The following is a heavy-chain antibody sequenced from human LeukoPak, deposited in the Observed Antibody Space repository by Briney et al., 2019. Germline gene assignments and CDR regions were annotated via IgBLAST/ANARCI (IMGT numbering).Heavy chain of an antibody. J-gene: IGHJ5*02. D-gene: IGHD3-10*01. Sequence: SETLSLTCAVYGGSFGGYYWSWIRQPPGKALEWIGEINHSGSTNYNPSLKSRVTISVDTSKNQFSLKLSSVTAADTAVYYCARGRLLWFGELLYGRTFWFDPWGQGTLVTVSS. V-gene: IGHV4-34*01. CDR3: ARGRLLWFGELLYGRTFWFDP. CDR2: INHSGST. CDR1: GGSFGGYY.